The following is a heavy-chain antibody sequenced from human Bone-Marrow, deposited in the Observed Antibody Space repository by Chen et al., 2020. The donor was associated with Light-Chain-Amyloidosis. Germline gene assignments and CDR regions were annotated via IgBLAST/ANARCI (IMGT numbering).Heavy chain of an antibody. Sequence: QVQLQQWGAGLLKPSETLSLTCAVYGGSFSGYYWSWIRQPPGKGLEWIGKINHSGSTNYNPSLKSRVTISVDTSKNQFSLKLSSVTAADTAVYYCARGSPIVVVPAAQEVGAFDIWGQGTMVTVSS. CDR2: INHSGST. V-gene: IGHV4-34*01. CDR3: ARGSPIVVVPAAQEVGAFDI. CDR1: GGSFSGYY. J-gene: IGHJ3*02. D-gene: IGHD2-2*01.